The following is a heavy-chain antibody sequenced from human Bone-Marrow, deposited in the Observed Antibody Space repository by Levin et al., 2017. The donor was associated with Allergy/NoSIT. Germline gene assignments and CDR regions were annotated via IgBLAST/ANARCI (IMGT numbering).Heavy chain of an antibody. D-gene: IGHD5-18*01. V-gene: IGHV3-53*01. CDR3: ARGTPGYSYGARYDY. J-gene: IGHJ4*02. CDR1: GFSVSSNY. CDR2: IYGAGYT. Sequence: GGSLRLSCAASGFSVSSNYMSWVRQAPGKGLVCVSVIYGAGYTYYTDSVKGRFTISRDNSKTTVYLQMNSLRAEDTAVYYCARGTPGYSYGARYDYWGQGTLVTVSS.